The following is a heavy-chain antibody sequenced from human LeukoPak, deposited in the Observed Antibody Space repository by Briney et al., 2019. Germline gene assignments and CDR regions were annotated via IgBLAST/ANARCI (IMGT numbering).Heavy chain of an antibody. CDR1: GFTFSGSA. CDR3: TPSLYDILTGSDY. Sequence: GGSLRLSCAASGFTFSGSAMHWVRQASGKGLEWVGRIRSKANSYATAYAASVKGRFTISRDDSKNTAYLQMNSLKTEDTAVYYCTPSLYDILTGSDYWGQGTLVTVSS. D-gene: IGHD3-9*01. CDR2: IRSKANSYAT. V-gene: IGHV3-73*01. J-gene: IGHJ4*02.